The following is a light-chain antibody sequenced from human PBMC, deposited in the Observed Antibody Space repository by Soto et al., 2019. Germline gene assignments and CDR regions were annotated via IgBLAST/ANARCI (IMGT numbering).Light chain of an antibody. CDR2: AAS. CDR3: QEYSKWPLFT. CDR1: QSVGRN. J-gene: IGKJ3*01. Sequence: EIVVPQSPGILSVSPGDRATLSCRASQSVGRNLAWYQQKPGQAPTLLIYAASTRATGLPARFSGSGSVTDFTLTISSLQSEDFAVYYYQEYSKWPLFTFGPGTRVDIK. V-gene: IGKV3-15*01.